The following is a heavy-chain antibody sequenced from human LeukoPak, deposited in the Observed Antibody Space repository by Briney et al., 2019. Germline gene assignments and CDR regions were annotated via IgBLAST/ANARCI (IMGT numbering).Heavy chain of an antibody. J-gene: IGHJ4*02. D-gene: IGHD1-1*01. CDR2: IYYSGST. V-gene: IGHV4-59*12. CDR1: GGSISTYY. Sequence: SETLSLTCTVSGGSISTYYGNWIRQAPGKGLEWIGYIYYSGSTNYNPSLKSRVTISVDTSKNQFSLKLSSVTAVDTAVYYCARVTSTTGTDWGQGTLVTVSS. CDR3: ARVTSTTGTD.